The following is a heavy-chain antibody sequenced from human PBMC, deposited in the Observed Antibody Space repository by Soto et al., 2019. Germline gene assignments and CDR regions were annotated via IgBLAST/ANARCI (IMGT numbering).Heavy chain of an antibody. V-gene: IGHV3-23*01. Sequence: GGSLRLSCAASGFTFRSYWMQWVRQAPGKGLVWVSSISGRGGSTYYVDSVKGRFTISRDNSKNTLYVQMNSLRAEDTAVYYCAKAGAPYYYDRSGFYVDWWGQGTLVTVSS. CDR2: ISGRGGST. CDR1: GFTFRSYW. J-gene: IGHJ4*02. CDR3: AKAGAPYYYDRSGFYVDW. D-gene: IGHD3-22*01.